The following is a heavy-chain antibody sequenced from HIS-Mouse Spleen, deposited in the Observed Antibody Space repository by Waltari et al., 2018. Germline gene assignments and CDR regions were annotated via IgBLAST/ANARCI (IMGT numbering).Heavy chain of an antibody. CDR1: GGSIISSTYY. CDR2: IYYSGRT. J-gene: IGHJ2*01. V-gene: IGHV4-39*07. Sequence: QLQLQESGPGLVKPSETLSLTCTVSGGSIISSTYYWSWFRQPPGKGLEGIGSIYYSGRTYYNPSLKSRVTISVDTSKNQFSLKLSSVTAADTAVYYCAREIPYSSSWYDWYFDLWGRGTLVTVSS. D-gene: IGHD6-13*01. CDR3: AREIPYSSSWYDWYFDL.